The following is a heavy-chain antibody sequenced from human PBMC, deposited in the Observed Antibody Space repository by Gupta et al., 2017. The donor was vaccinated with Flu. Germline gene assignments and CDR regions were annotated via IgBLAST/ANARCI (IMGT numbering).Heavy chain of an antibody. V-gene: IGHV4-59*01. CDR3: ARGPDSGYDGGDY. J-gene: IGHJ4*02. Sequence: VQLQESGPGLVKPSETLSLICSVSGGSISSNYWSWIRQPPGKGLEWIGYIYYSGTTHYNSSLKSRVTIAVDRSKNQFSLNLRSVTAADTAVYYCARGPDSGYDGGDYWGQGTLVTVSS. CDR1: GGSISSNY. CDR2: IYYSGTT. D-gene: IGHD5-12*01.